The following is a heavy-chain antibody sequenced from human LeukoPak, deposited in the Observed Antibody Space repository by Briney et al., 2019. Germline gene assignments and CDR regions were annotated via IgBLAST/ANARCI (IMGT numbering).Heavy chain of an antibody. CDR1: GFTFDDYA. CDR3: AKDRGYQPSYYFDY. Sequence: GWSLRLSCAASGFTFDDYAMHWVRQAPGKGLEWVSGITWNSGSIGYADFVKGRFTISRDNAKNSLYLQMNSLRAEDMALYYCAKDRGYQPSYYFDYWGQGTLVTVSS. CDR2: ITWNSGSI. J-gene: IGHJ4*02. D-gene: IGHD2-2*01. V-gene: IGHV3-9*03.